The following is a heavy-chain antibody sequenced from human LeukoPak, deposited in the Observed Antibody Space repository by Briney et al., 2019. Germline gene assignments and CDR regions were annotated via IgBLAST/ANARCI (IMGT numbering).Heavy chain of an antibody. J-gene: IGHJ5*01. CDR2: ISGSGGAT. Sequence: GGSLRLSCAASGFTFSSYAMSWVRQAPGKGLDWLSAISGSGGATYYADSVKGRFTISRDNSKNTLYLQMSSLRAEDTAVYYCAKMVSPYYDSSAYYSDSWGQGTLVTVTS. CDR1: GFTFSSYA. CDR3: AKMVSPYYDSSAYYSDS. D-gene: IGHD3-22*01. V-gene: IGHV3-23*01.